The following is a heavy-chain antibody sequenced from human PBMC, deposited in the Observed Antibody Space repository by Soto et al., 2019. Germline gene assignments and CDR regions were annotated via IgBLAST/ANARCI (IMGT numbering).Heavy chain of an antibody. J-gene: IGHJ4*02. Sequence: ASLKVYCKSSGYTFTSYGISCVRHTNGQGLEWMGWVSAYNGNTNYAQKFQGRVTMTTDTSTSTAYMELRSLRSDDTAVYYCARDWAGIPGNWNYNFEFWGQGTLVTVSS. D-gene: IGHD1-7*01. CDR1: GYTFTSYG. V-gene: IGHV1-18*01. CDR3: ARDWAGIPGNWNYNFEF. CDR2: VSAYNGNT.